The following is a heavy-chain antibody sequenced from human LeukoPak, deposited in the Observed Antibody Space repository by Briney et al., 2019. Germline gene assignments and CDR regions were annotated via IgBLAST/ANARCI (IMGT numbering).Heavy chain of an antibody. CDR3: ASDLHRSIVGATTVY. J-gene: IGHJ4*02. D-gene: IGHD1-26*01. CDR1: XXXXXXYY. V-gene: IGHV1-2*02. CDR2: INPNSGGT. Sequence: GASVKXXXXXXXXXXXXYYMHWVRQAPGQGLEWMGWINPNSGGTNYAQKFQGRVTMTRDTSISTAYMELSRLRSDDTAVYYCASDLHRSIVGATTVYWGQGTLVTVSS.